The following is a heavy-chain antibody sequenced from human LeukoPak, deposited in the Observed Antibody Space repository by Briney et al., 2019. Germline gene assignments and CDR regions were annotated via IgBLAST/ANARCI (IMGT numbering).Heavy chain of an antibody. J-gene: IGHJ3*01. CDR2: SYHTGKT. V-gene: IGHV4-30-2*01. CDR3: ASPDQKAAFDL. Sequence: PSETLSLTCSVSGDSVTSGAYYWTWIRQTPGEGLEWIGNSYHTGKTHYNPSFKSRLTISVDRSKNQFSLRLTSVTAADTAVYYCASPDQKAAFDLWGQGTMVTVSS. CDR1: GDSVTSGAYY.